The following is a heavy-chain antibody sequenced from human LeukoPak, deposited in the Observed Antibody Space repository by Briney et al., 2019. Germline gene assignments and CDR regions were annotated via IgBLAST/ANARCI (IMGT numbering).Heavy chain of an antibody. CDR1: GYTFTSYG. D-gene: IGHD3-10*01. CDR2: ISAYNGNT. Sequence: GASVKVSCKASGYTFTSYGISWVRQAPGQGLEWMGWISAYNGNTNYAQKLQGRVTMTTDTSTSTAYMELRSLRSDDTAVYYCARDQRITMVRGAGNWFDPWGQGTLVTVSS. V-gene: IGHV1-18*01. CDR3: ARDQRITMVRGAGNWFDP. J-gene: IGHJ5*02.